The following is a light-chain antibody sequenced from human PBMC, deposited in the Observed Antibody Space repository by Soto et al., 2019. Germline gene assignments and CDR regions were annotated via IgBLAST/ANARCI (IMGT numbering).Light chain of an antibody. CDR1: SSNIGAGYD. CDR2: GNS. J-gene: IGLJ1*01. CDR3: QSYDSSLSFYD. V-gene: IGLV1-40*01. Sequence: QSVLTQPPSVSGAPGQRVTISCTGSSSNIGAGYDVHWYQQLPGTAPKLLIYGNSNRPSGVPDRFSGSKSGTSASLAITGLQAEDEADYYCQSYDSSLSFYDFRTGTKLTVL.